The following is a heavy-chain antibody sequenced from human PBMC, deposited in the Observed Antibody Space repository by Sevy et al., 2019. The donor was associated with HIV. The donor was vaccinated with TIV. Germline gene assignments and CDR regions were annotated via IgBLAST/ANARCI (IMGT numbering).Heavy chain of an antibody. Sequence: SETLSLTCTVSGGSISSYYWNWIRQSPGKGLEWIGYIYYTGSTNYNPSLKSRVTISVDTSKNQFSLKLTSVAAADTAVYYCARELISGGYYGMDVWGQGTTVTVSS. CDR1: GGSISSYY. D-gene: IGHD6-19*01. CDR2: IYYTGST. V-gene: IGHV4-59*01. J-gene: IGHJ6*02. CDR3: ARELISGGYYGMDV.